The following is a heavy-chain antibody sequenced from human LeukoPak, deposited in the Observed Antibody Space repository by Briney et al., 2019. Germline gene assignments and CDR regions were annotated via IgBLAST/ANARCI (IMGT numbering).Heavy chain of an antibody. D-gene: IGHD3-10*01. CDR2: MNPNSGNT. V-gene: IGHV1-8*01. J-gene: IGHJ5*02. CDR3: ARTMVRGVIIALRWFDP. Sequence: ASVKVSCKASGYTFTSYDINWVRQATGQGLEWMGWMNPNSGNTGYAQKFQGRVTMTRSTSISTAYMELSSLRSEDTAVYYCARTMVRGVIIALRWFDPWGQGTLVTVSS. CDR1: GYTFTSYD.